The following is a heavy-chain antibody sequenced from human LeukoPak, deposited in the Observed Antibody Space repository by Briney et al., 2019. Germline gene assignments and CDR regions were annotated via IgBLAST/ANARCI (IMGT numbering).Heavy chain of an antibody. CDR3: ARGATISETGYFDF. Sequence: PSETLSLTCAVYGGSFSRYYWSWLRQSPGKGLEWIAEIDHRGDTNYNPSVKSRVTISVDTSKNQFSLKVRSLSAADTAVYYCARGATISETGYFDFWGQGTLVTVSS. V-gene: IGHV4-34*01. CDR2: IDHRGDT. D-gene: IGHD5-24*01. CDR1: GGSFSRYY. J-gene: IGHJ4*03.